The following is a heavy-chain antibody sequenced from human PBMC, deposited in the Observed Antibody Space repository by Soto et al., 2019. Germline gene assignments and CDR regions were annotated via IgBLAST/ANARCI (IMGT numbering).Heavy chain of an antibody. J-gene: IGHJ4*02. D-gene: IGHD2-2*01. CDR3: ARGEANSLGYCSSTSCYFDY. V-gene: IGHV4-4*02. CDR1: GGSISSSNW. Sequence: SETLSLTCAVSGGSISSSNWWSWVRQPPGKGLEWIGEIYHSGSTNYNPSLKSRVTISVDKSKNQFSLKLSSVTAADTAVYYCARGEANSLGYCSSTSCYFDYWGQGTLVTVSS. CDR2: IYHSGST.